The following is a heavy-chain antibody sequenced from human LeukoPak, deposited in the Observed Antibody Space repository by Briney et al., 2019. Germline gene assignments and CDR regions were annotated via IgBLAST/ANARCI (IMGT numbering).Heavy chain of an antibody. V-gene: IGHV3-23*01. Sequence: PGGSLRLSCAASGFTFSTYAMSWVRQAPGKGLEWVSAISGGGGSTYYADSVKGRFIISRDNSKNTLFLQMNSLRAEDTAVYYCAKDRSIAVAHNCFDPWGQGTLVTVSS. CDR1: GFTFSTYA. CDR3: AKDRSIAVAHNCFDP. CDR2: ISGGGGST. D-gene: IGHD6-19*01. J-gene: IGHJ5*02.